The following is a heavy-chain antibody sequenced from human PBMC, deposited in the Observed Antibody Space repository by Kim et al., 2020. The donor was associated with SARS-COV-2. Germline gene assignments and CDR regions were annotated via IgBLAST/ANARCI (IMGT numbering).Heavy chain of an antibody. CDR3: AREGDGYNSAAFDI. D-gene: IGHD5-12*01. CDR2: IIPIFGTA. J-gene: IGHJ3*02. Sequence: SVKVSCKASGGTFSSYAISWVRQAPGQGLEWMGGIIPIFGTANYAQKFQGRVTITADESTSTAYMELSSLRSEDTAVYYCAREGDGYNSAAFDIWGQGTMVTVSS. V-gene: IGHV1-69*13. CDR1: GGTFSSYA.